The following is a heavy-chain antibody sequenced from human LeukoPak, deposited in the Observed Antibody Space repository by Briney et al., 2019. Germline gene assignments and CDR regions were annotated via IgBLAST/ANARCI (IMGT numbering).Heavy chain of an antibody. D-gene: IGHD4-11*01. CDR2: MRGSDGST. V-gene: IGHV3-23*01. Sequence: GGSLRLSCAASGFTFSSYAMNWIRQVQGKGLEWVSGMRGSDGSTYYADSVKGRFTLSRDNSKNTLYLQMNSLRAEDTAVYYCAKERGDYTEYSHGMDVWGQGTTVTVSS. J-gene: IGHJ6*02. CDR1: GFTFSSYA. CDR3: AKERGDYTEYSHGMDV.